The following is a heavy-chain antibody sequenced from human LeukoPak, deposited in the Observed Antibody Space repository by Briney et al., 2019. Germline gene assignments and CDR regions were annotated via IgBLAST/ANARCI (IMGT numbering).Heavy chain of an antibody. CDR2: ISAYNGNT. V-gene: IGHV1-18*01. CDR3: ARENINWNYGSSAFDI. J-gene: IGHJ3*02. Sequence: GASVKVSCKASGYTFNSYGIRWVRQAPGQGLEWMGCISAYNGNTNYAQTLQGRVTMTTDTATSTAYMELRSLRSDDTAVDYCARENINWNYGSSAFDIWGQGTMVTVSS. D-gene: IGHD1-7*01. CDR1: GYTFNSYG.